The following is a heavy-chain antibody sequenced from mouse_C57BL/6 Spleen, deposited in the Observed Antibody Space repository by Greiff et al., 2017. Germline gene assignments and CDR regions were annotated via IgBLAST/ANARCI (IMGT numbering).Heavy chain of an antibody. CDR1: GYTFTEYT. V-gene: IGHV1-62-2*01. J-gene: IGHJ2*01. CDR3: ARHEDNPNRDGGYFDY. CDR2: FYPGSGSI. Sequence: VQLQQSGAELVKPGASVKLSCKASGYTFTEYTIHWVKQRSGQGLEWIGWFYPGSGSIKYNEKFKDKATLTADKSSSTVYMELSRLTSEDSAVYFCARHEDNPNRDGGYFDYWGQGTTLTVSS. D-gene: IGHD4-1*02.